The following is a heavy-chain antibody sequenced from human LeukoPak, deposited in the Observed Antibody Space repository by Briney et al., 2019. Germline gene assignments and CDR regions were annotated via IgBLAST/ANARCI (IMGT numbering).Heavy chain of an antibody. CDR3: ARRVAAKPKYCFDY. V-gene: IGHV4-59*08. CDR1: GGSISSYY. D-gene: IGHD6-19*01. J-gene: IGHJ4*02. CDR2: IYYSGST. Sequence: SETLSLTCNVSGGSISSYYWSWIRQPPGKGLEWIGYIYYSGSTNYNPSLKSRVTISLDTSKNQFSLKLSSVTAADTAVYYCARRVAAKPKYCFDYWGQGILVTVSS.